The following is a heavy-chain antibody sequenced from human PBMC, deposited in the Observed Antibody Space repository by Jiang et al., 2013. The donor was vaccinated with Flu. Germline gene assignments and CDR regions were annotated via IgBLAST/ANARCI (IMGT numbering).Heavy chain of an antibody. D-gene: IGHD6-6*01. V-gene: IGHV5-51*01. CDR2: IYPDDSDT. CDR1: GYKFTNYW. Sequence: GAEVKKPGESLKISCKGSGYKFTNYWIGWVRQMPGKGLEWMGIIYPDDSDTRYSPSQGQVTISADKFTSAVYLQWNSLRASDTAMYYCARLALGYSSSPGHSWGQGTLVTVSS. CDR3: ARLALGYSSSPGHS. J-gene: IGHJ4*02.